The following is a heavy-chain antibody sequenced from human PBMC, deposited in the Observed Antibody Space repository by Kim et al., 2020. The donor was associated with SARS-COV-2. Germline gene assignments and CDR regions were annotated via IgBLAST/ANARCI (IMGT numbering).Heavy chain of an antibody. J-gene: IGHJ4*02. CDR1: GFTFRTRW. V-gene: IGHV3-7*01. CDR2: IKEDGSVK. CDR3: ARDFDF. Sequence: GGSLRLSCAASGFTFRTRWMSWVRQAPGKGLEWVANIKEDGSVKYYVDSVKGRFTISRDNAKNLLYLQVNSLRGDDTAVYYCARDFDFWCQGALVTVTS.